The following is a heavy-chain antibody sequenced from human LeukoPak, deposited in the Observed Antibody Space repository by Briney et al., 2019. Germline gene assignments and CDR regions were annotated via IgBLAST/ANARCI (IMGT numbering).Heavy chain of an antibody. V-gene: IGHV1-69*02. CDR1: GGTLSSYT. J-gene: IGHJ4*02. Sequence: ASVKVSCKASGGTLSSYTISWVRQAPGQGLEWMGRIIPILGIANYAQKFQGRVTITADKSTSTAYMELSSLRSEGTAVYYCAGGGNCSSTSCYRYWGQGTLVTVSS. CDR2: IIPILGIA. CDR3: AGGGNCSSTSCYRY. D-gene: IGHD2-2*01.